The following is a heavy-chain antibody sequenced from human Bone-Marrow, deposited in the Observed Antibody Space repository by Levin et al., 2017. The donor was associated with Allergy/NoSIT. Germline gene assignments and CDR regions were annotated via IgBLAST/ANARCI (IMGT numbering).Heavy chain of an antibody. CDR2: IWYDGSNK. Sequence: GGSLRLSCAASGFTFSSYGMHWVRQAPGKGLEWVAVIWYDGSNKYYADSVKGRFTISRDNSKNTLYLQMNSLRAEDTAVYYCARDGPIAARREDYYYGMDVWGQGTTVTVSS. V-gene: IGHV3-33*01. CDR3: ARDGPIAARREDYYYGMDV. J-gene: IGHJ6*02. CDR1: GFTFSSYG. D-gene: IGHD6-6*01.